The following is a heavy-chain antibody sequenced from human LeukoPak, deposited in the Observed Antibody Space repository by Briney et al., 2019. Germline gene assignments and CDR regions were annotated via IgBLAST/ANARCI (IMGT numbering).Heavy chain of an antibody. CDR1: GFTFSNYG. CDR3: AKDKSLGGYHDTSGYLDY. J-gene: IGHJ4*02. CDR2: ISYDGSNK. Sequence: GGSLRLSCAASGFTFSNYGMHWVRQAPGKGLEWVAVISYDGSNKYYADSVKGRFTISRDKPKNTLYLQMNSLRAEDTAVYYCAKDKSLGGYHDTSGYLDYWGQGTLVTVSS. D-gene: IGHD3-22*01. V-gene: IGHV3-30*18.